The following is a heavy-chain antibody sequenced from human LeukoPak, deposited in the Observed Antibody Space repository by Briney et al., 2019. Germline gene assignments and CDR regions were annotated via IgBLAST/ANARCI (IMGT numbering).Heavy chain of an antibody. CDR1: GASVGSAGYY. CDR3: ARTQSQSGSYRNYFGY. J-gene: IGHJ4*02. Sequence: PSETLSLTCTVSGASVGSAGYYWSWIRQPPGGGLEWIGYIYYISNTNYNPSLKSRVTMSVDPSKNQFSLKLNSVTAADTAVYYCARTQSQSGSYRNYFGYWGQGTLVTVSS. V-gene: IGHV4-61*08. D-gene: IGHD1-26*01. CDR2: IYYISNT.